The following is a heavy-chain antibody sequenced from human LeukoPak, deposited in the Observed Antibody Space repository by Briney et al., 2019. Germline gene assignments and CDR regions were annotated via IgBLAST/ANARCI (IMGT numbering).Heavy chain of an antibody. CDR3: ASASIAARANWFDP. V-gene: IGHV4-61*05. CDR2: IYSSGSA. CDR1: GGSISSSSYY. J-gene: IGHJ5*02. Sequence: SETLSLTCTVSGGSISSSSYYWGWIRQPPGKGLEWIGYIYSSGSANYSPSLKSRVTISVDTSKNQFSLKLSSVTAADTAVYYCASASIAARANWFDPWGQGTLVTVSS. D-gene: IGHD6-6*01.